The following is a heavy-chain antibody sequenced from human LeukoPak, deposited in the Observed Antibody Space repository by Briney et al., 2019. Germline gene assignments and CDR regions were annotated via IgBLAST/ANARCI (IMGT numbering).Heavy chain of an antibody. Sequence: GGSLRLSCAASGFTFSTYSMNWVRQAPGKGLEWVSSISSSSSYIYYPDSVEGRFTISRDNAKNSLYLQMNSLRAEDTAVYYCARSTSYSAAAGTPENAFDIWGQGTMVTVSS. CDR1: GFTFSTYS. J-gene: IGHJ3*02. CDR3: ARSTSYSAAAGTPENAFDI. CDR2: ISSSSSYI. D-gene: IGHD6-13*01. V-gene: IGHV3-21*01.